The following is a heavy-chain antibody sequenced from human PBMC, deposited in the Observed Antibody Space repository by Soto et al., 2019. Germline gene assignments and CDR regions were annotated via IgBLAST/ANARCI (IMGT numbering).Heavy chain of an antibody. CDR1: GFTFSNAW. D-gene: IGHD3-9*01. Sequence: GGSLRLYCAASGFTFSNAWMSWVRQAPGKGLEWVGRIKSKTDGGTTDYAAPVKGRFTISRDDSKNTLYLQMNSLKTEDTAVYYCTTAPYDILTALDAFDIWGQGTMVTVSS. V-gene: IGHV3-15*01. CDR2: IKSKTDGGTT. J-gene: IGHJ3*02. CDR3: TTAPYDILTALDAFDI.